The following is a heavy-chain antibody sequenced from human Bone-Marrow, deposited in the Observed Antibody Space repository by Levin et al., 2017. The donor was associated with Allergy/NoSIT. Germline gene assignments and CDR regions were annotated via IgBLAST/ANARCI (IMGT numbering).Heavy chain of an antibody. V-gene: IGHV3-21*01. CDR2: ISSSSSYI. J-gene: IGHJ6*02. CDR3: ARVDTAMVYYYYYGMDV. Sequence: LSLTCAASGFTFRSYSMNWVRQAPGKGLEWVSSISSSSSYIYYADSVKGRFTISRDNAKNSLYLQMNSLRAEDTAVYYCARVDTAMVYYYYYGMDVWGQGTTVTVSS. D-gene: IGHD5-18*01. CDR1: GFTFRSYS.